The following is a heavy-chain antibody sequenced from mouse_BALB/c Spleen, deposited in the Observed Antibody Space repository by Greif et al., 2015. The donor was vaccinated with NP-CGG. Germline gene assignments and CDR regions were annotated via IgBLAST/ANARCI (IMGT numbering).Heavy chain of an antibody. Sequence: VQLQQSGAELVKPGASVKLSCTASGFNIKDTYMHWVKQRPEQGLEWIGRIDPANGNTKYDPKFQGKATITADTSSNTAYLQLSSLTSEDTAVYYCARWDTRDYYAMDYWGQGTSVTVSS. CDR1: GFNIKDTY. CDR2: IDPANGNT. D-gene: IGHD3-3*01. CDR3: ARWDTRDYYAMDY. J-gene: IGHJ4*01. V-gene: IGHV14-3*02.